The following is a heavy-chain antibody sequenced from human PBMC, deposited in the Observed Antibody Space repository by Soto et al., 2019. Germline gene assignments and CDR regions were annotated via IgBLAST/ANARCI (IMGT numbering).Heavy chain of an antibody. D-gene: IGHD1-26*01. Sequence: SETLSLTCTVSGGSISSYYWSWIRQPPGKGLEWIGYIYYSGSTNYNPSLKSRVTISVDTSKNQFSLKLSSVTAADTAVYYCATTYSGSIPSGAFDIWGQGTMVTVSS. CDR1: GGSISSYY. CDR3: ATTYSGSIPSGAFDI. J-gene: IGHJ3*02. V-gene: IGHV4-59*01. CDR2: IYYSGST.